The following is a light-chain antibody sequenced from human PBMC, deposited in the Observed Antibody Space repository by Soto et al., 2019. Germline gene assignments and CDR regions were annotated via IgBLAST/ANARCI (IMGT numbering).Light chain of an antibody. Sequence: DIVMTQSPDSLAVSLGEMATINCESSQCVLYSSNNKNFLAWYQQRPGQAPRLLLYGASNRATGTPARFSGSGSGTDFTLTISSLEPEDSAVYYCQQRSNRLTFGGGTKV. V-gene: IGKV4-1*01. CDR1: QCVLYSSNNKNF. J-gene: IGKJ4*01. CDR3: QQRSNRLT. CDR2: GAS.